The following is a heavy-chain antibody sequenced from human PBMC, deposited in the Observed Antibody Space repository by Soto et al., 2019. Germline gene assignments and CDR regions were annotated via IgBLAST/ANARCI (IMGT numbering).Heavy chain of an antibody. Sequence: EVQLVESGGGLVRPGWSLRLSCAASGFTFSYYWMHWVRQAPGKGLVWVSRIHSDGSSTTYADLVKGRFIISRDNARNTVDLQMNSVRVEDTAVYYCARGDRGAFDLWGQGTVVTVSS. V-gene: IGHV3-74*01. CDR1: GFTFSYYW. J-gene: IGHJ3*01. D-gene: IGHD1-26*01. CDR2: IHSDGSST. CDR3: ARGDRGAFDL.